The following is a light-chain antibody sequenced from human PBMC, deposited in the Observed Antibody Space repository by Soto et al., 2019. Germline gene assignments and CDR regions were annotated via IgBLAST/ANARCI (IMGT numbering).Light chain of an antibody. V-gene: IGLV2-14*01. J-gene: IGLJ3*02. Sequence: QSALTQPASVSGSPGQSITISCTGTSSDVGAYDYVSWYQQHPGKAPKFMLYEVSNRPSGLSDRFSCSKSGNTASLTISGLQAEDEADYYCSSFTTSKTWVFGGGTKL. CDR2: EVS. CDR3: SSFTTSKTWV. CDR1: SSDVGAYDY.